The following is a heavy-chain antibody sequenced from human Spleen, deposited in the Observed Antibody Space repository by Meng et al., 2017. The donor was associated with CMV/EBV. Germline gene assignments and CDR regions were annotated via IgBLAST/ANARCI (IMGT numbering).Heavy chain of an antibody. D-gene: IGHD3-3*01. CDR2: MNPTSGNT. V-gene: IGHV1-8*01. CDR3: ARVVKDFWGDYYTAFDY. Sequence: ASVKVSCKASGYTFSSYDINWVRQDTGQGLEWMGWMNPTSGNTGYAQKFLGRVTMTRATSISTAYMELNSLKSEDTAVYYCARVVKDFWGDYYTAFDYWGQGTLVTVSS. CDR1: GYTFSSYD. J-gene: IGHJ4*02.